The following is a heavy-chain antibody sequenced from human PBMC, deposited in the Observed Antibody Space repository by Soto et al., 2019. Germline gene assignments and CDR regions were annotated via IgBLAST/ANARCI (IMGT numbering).Heavy chain of an antibody. CDR3: AAGEASSRNLAPYYLDF. CDR1: GYTFTSYA. V-gene: IGHV1-3*01. J-gene: IGHJ4*02. CDR2: INAGNGNT. Sequence: ASLKVSCKASGYTFTSYAIHWVRQAPGQRLEWMGWINAGNGNTKYSQKFQGRVTISEDTSKNQFSLKLLSVTTADTAVYFCAAGEASSRNLAPYYLDFWGQGTLVNVSS. D-gene: IGHD6-13*01.